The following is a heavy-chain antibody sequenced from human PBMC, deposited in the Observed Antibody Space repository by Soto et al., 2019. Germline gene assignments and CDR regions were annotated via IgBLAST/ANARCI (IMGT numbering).Heavy chain of an antibody. V-gene: IGHV1-8*01. Sequence: ASVKVSCKASGYTFTSYDINWVRQATGQGLEWMGWMNPNSGNTGYAQKFQGRVTMTRNTSISTAYMELSSLRSEDTAVYYCARDPLYYDILTGYYRDAFDIWGQGTMVTVSS. CDR3: ARDPLYYDILTGYYRDAFDI. J-gene: IGHJ3*02. CDR2: MNPNSGNT. CDR1: GYTFTSYD. D-gene: IGHD3-9*01.